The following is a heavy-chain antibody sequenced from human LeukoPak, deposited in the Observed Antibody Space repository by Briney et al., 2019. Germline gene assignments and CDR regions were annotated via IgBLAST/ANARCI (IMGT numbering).Heavy chain of an antibody. Sequence: GRSLRLSCAASGFTFSSYHMNWVRQAPGKGLEWVSFISSSSSTINYADSVKGRFTISRDNAKNSLYLQMNSLRDEDTAVYYCARDRGYSYDYWGQGTLVTVCS. CDR2: ISSSSSTI. CDR1: GFTFSSYH. CDR3: ARDRGYSYDY. D-gene: IGHD5-12*01. J-gene: IGHJ4*02. V-gene: IGHV3-48*02.